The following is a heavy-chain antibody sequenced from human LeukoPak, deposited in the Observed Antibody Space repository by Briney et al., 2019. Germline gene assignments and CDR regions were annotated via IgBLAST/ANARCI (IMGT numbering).Heavy chain of an antibody. CDR1: GYTLTELS. CDR3: TRGRPVLSHFDY. CDR2: FDPEDGET. D-gene: IGHD2-8*01. Sequence: ASVKVSFKVSGYTLTELSMHWVRQAPGKGLEWMGGFDPEDGETIYAQKFQGRVTMTEDTSTDTAYMELSSLRSEDTAVYYCTRGRPVLSHFDYWGQGTLVTVSS. V-gene: IGHV1-24*01. J-gene: IGHJ4*02.